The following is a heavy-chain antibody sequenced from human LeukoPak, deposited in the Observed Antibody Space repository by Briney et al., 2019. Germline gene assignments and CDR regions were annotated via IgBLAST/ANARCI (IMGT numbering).Heavy chain of an antibody. CDR2: IYSGDSDT. D-gene: IGHD2-15*01. Sequence: GESLKISCKGSGYSFTTYWIAWVRQMPGKGLEWMGIIYSGDSDTRYSPSFQGQVTISADKSISTAFLQWSSLKASDTAMYYCARQQVAYYYYYGMDVWGKGTTVTVSS. CDR1: GYSFTTYW. J-gene: IGHJ6*04. CDR3: ARQQVAYYYYYGMDV. V-gene: IGHV5-51*01.